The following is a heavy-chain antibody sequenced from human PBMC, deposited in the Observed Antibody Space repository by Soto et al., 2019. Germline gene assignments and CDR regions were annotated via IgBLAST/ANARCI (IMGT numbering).Heavy chain of an antibody. CDR3: AVATQIGFYFDY. Sequence: ASVKVSCKASGYTFTSYGISWVRQAPGQGLEWMGWISAYNGNTNYAQKLRGRVTMTTDTSTSTAYMELRSLRSDDTAVYYCAVATQIGFYFDYWGQGTLVTVSS. V-gene: IGHV1-18*01. CDR2: ISAYNGNT. J-gene: IGHJ4*02. D-gene: IGHD1-26*01. CDR1: GYTFTSYG.